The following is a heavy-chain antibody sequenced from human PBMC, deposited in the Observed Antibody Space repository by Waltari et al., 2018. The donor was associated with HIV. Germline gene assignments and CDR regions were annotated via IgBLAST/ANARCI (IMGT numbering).Heavy chain of an antibody. CDR3: ARGGFYGSGSKVN. CDR1: GFTFSSYW. CDR2: IKQDGSEK. J-gene: IGHJ4*02. V-gene: IGHV3-7*04. Sequence: EVQLVESGGGLVQPGGSLRLSCAASGFTFSSYWMSWVRQAPGKGLEWVANIKQDGSEKYYVDSVNGRFTISRDNAENSLYLQMNSLRAGDTAVYYCARGGFYGSGSKVNWGQGTLVTVSS. D-gene: IGHD3-10*01.